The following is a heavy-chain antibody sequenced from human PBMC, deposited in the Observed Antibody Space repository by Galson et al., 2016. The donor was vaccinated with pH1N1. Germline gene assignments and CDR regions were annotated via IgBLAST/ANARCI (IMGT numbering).Heavy chain of an antibody. CDR2: IDWDDDK. J-gene: IGHJ4*02. CDR1: GFSLSTSGMR. V-gene: IGHV2-70*01. D-gene: IGHD4-17*01. CDR3: ARIQYGDYVDYFDY. Sequence: PALVKPTQTLTLTCTFSGFSLSTSGMRVSWIRQPPGKALEWLALIDWDDDKYYSTSLKTRLTISKDTSENQVVLTMTNMDPVDTATYYCARIQYGDYVDYFDYWGQGTLVTVSS.